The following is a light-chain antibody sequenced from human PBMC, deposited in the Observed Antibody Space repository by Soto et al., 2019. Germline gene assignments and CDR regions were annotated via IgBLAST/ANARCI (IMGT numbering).Light chain of an antibody. V-gene: IGLV2-11*01. CDR2: DVS. J-gene: IGLJ1*01. CDR1: SSDVGGYNY. CDR3: CSYAGSYTPDV. Sequence: QSALTQPRSVSGSPGQSVTISCTGTSSDVGGYNYVSWYQQHPGKAPKLMIYDVSKRPSGVPDRFSGSKSGNTASLTISGLQAEDEADYYCCSYAGSYTPDVFGTRTKVTVL.